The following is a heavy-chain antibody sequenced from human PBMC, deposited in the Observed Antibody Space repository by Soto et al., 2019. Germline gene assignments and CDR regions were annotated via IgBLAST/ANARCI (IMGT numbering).Heavy chain of an antibody. CDR2: ISYDGINK. CDR1: GFTFRIYA. J-gene: IGHJ6*02. V-gene: IGHV3-30-3*01. CDR3: ARGDREDIAVVIGARPGEYGVDV. Sequence: QVQLVESGGGVVQPGRSLRLSCAASGFTFRIYAMHWVRQAPGNGLECVAVISYDGINKFYRDSVKGRFTISRDNSKNPPYLQINSLRYEDTAVYYCARGDREDIAVVIGARPGEYGVDVWGQGTTVTVSS. D-gene: IGHD2-15*01.